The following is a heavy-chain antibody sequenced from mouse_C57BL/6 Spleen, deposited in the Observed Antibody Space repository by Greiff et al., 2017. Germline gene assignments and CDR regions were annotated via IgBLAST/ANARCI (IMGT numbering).Heavy chain of an antibody. CDR3: AREGHDYDWFAY. Sequence: VQLQQPGAELVRPGSSVKLSCKASGYTFTSYWMHWVKQRPIQGLEWIGNIDPSDSETHYNQKFKDKATLTVDKSSSTAYMQLSSLTSEDSAVYYCAREGHDYDWFAYWGQGTLVTVSA. J-gene: IGHJ3*01. CDR2: IDPSDSET. V-gene: IGHV1-52*01. CDR1: GYTFTSYW. D-gene: IGHD2-4*01.